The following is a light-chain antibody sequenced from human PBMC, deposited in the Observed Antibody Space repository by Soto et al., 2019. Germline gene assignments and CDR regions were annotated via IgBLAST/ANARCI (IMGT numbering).Light chain of an antibody. V-gene: IGKV1-39*01. CDR2: TAS. J-gene: IGKJ1*01. CDR3: QQSYNTPQT. Sequence: DIHMTQSPSSLSASVGDRVTITCRPSQTIGKYLNWYQQKPGQAPKLLIYTASALPSGVPSRFSGSRPGTNFTLTISSIQREDFATYYCQQSYNTPQTLGQGTRVEI. CDR1: QTIGKY.